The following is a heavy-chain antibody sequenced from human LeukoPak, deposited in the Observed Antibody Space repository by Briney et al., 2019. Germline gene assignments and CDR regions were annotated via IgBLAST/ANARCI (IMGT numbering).Heavy chain of an antibody. Sequence: SETLSLTCTVSGYSISSGYYWGWIRQPPGKGLEWIGSIYHSGSTYYNPSLKSRVTISVDTSKNQFSLKLSSVTAADTAVYYCARDRSRGYFDYWGQGTLVTVPS. D-gene: IGHD3-10*01. CDR2: IYHSGST. J-gene: IGHJ4*02. CDR3: ARDRSRGYFDY. V-gene: IGHV4-38-2*02. CDR1: GYSISSGYY.